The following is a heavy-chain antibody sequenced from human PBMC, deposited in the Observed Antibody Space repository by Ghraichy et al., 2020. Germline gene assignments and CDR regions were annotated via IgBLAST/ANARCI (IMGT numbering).Heavy chain of an antibody. CDR2: IYSGRTT. CDR3: ARELRVYGMDV. CDR1: GFTVSTNY. D-gene: IGHD4-17*01. J-gene: IGHJ6*02. Sequence: LSLTCAASGFTVSTNYMSWVRQAPGKGLEWVSVIYSGRTTKYADSVKGRFTISRDNSKNTLYLQMNSLRVEDTAVYYCARELRVYGMDVWGQGTTVTVSS. V-gene: IGHV3-53*01.